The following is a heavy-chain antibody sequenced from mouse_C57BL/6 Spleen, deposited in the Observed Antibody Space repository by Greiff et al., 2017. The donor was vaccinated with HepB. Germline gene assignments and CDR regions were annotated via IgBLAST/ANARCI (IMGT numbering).Heavy chain of an antibody. CDR3: ARGTAQGRGFAY. CDR1: GYAFTNYL. D-gene: IGHD3-2*02. J-gene: IGHJ3*01. V-gene: IGHV1-54*01. Sequence: VKLLESGAELVRPGTSVKVSCKASGYAFTNYLLEWVKQRPGQGLEWIGVINPGSGGTNYNEKFKGKATLTADKASSTAYMQLSSLTSEDSAVYFCARGTAQGRGFAYWGQGTLVTVSA. CDR2: INPGSGGT.